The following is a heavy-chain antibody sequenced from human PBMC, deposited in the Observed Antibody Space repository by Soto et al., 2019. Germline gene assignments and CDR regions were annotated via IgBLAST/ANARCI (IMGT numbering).Heavy chain of an antibody. CDR2: ISAYNGST. J-gene: IGHJ6*03. CDR1: GYIFISYG. V-gene: IGHV1-18*01. D-gene: IGHD2-2*01. Sequence: ASVKVSCKASGYIFISYGINWVRQAPGQGLEWMGWISAYNGSTNYAQKLQGRVTMTTDTSTSTAYMELRSLRSDDTAVYYCARSVPVPAATLYYYYYMDVWGKGTTVTVSS. CDR3: ARSVPVPAATLYYYYYMDV.